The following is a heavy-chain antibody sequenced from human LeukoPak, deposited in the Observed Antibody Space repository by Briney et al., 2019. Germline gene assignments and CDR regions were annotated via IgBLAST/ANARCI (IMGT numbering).Heavy chain of an antibody. J-gene: IGHJ3*02. Sequence: GGSLRLSCAASRFSFGAFPMGWVRQAPGKGLEWVANIRQDGSEKHYLDSVKGRITISRDNAKNSLYLQMNSLRAEDTAVYFCARWGSELPDDAFDIWGQGTMVTVSS. D-gene: IGHD6-25*01. CDR1: RFSFGAFP. CDR2: IRQDGSEK. CDR3: ARWGSELPDDAFDI. V-gene: IGHV3-7*01.